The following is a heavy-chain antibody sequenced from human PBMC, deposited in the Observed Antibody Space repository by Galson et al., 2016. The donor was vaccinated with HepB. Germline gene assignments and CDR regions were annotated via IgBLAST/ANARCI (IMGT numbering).Heavy chain of an antibody. D-gene: IGHD5-24*01. Sequence: SVKVSCKASGYTFTNFGISWVRQAPGQGLQWMGWISGFNGNTNYARNFQGRVTMTTDTSTNTAYMDLRNLNSDDTAVYYSARAPWFRDAPDDWGQGTLVTVAS. CDR2: ISGFNGNT. J-gene: IGHJ4*02. CDR1: GYTFTNFG. CDR3: ARAPWFRDAPDD. V-gene: IGHV1-18*04.